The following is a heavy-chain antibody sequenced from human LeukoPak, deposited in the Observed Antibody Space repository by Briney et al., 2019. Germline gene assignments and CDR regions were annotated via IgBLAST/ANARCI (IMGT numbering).Heavy chain of an antibody. D-gene: IGHD3-22*01. J-gene: IGHJ3*02. CDR1: GGSFSGYY. CDR3: AREGGPFKVYDSTGLFHDAFDI. CDR2: INHSGST. V-gene: IGHV4-34*01. Sequence: SETLSLTCAVYGGSFSGYYWSWIRQPPGKGLEWIGEINHSGSTNFNPSLKSRVTISVDTSKNQFSLKLSSVTAADTAVYYCAREGGPFKVYDSTGLFHDAFDIWGQGTKVIVSS.